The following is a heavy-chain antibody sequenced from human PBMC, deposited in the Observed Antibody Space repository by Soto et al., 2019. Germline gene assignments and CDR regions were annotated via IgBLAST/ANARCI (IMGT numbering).Heavy chain of an antibody. Sequence: SETLSLPRAVYGGSIRGNYWSWIRQHPGKGLEWIGYIYYSGSTYYNPSLKSRVTISVDTSKNQFSLKLSSVTAADTAVYCCARGPRLINCFDYWGQGTLVTVSS. V-gene: IGHV4-31*11. CDR3: ARGPRLINCFDY. CDR1: GGSIRGNY. J-gene: IGHJ4*02. D-gene: IGHD2-21*02. CDR2: IYYSGST.